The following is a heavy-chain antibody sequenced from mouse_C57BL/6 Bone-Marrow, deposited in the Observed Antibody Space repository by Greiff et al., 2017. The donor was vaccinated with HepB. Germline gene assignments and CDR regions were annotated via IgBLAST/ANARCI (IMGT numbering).Heavy chain of an antibody. CDR1: GYTFTSYW. J-gene: IGHJ2*01. CDR3: ARGWITTVVGDY. D-gene: IGHD1-1*01. V-gene: IGHV1-59*01. Sequence: QVQLQQPGAELVRPGTSVKLSCKASGYTFTSYWMHWVKQRPGQGLEWIGVIDPSDSYTNYNQKFKGKATLTVDTSSSTAYMQLSSLTSEDSAVYYCARGWITTVVGDYWGQGTTLTVSS. CDR2: IDPSDSYT.